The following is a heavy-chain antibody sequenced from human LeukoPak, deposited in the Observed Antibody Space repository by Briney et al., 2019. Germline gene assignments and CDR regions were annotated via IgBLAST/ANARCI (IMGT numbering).Heavy chain of an antibody. CDR2: ISGSGGST. CDR3: AKDSYSSSWYNDY. V-gene: IGHV3-23*01. Sequence: GGSLRLSCTASGFTFSSYAMSWVRQAPGKGLDWVSAISGSGGSTYYADSVKGRFTISRDNSKSTLYLQMNSLRAEDTAVYYCAKDSYSSSWYNDYWGQGTLVTVSS. D-gene: IGHD6-13*01. CDR1: GFTFSSYA. J-gene: IGHJ4*02.